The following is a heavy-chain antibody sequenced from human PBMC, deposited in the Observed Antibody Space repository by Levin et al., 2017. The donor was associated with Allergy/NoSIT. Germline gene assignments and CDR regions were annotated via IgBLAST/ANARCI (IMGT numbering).Heavy chain of an antibody. J-gene: IGHJ6*02. CDR1: GYTFTNYG. Sequence: ASVKVSCKASGYTFTNYGISWVRQAPGQGLEWMGWISAYNGNTNYAENLQGRVTMTRDTFTSTAYMELRSLRSDDTAVYYCAGVVTCSGGRCNSYGMDVWGQGTTVTVSS. CDR2: ISAYNGNT. V-gene: IGHV1-18*01. D-gene: IGHD2-15*01. CDR3: AGVVTCSGGRCNSYGMDV.